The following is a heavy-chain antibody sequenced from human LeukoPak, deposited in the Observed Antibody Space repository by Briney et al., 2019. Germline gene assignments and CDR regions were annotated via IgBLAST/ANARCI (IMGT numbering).Heavy chain of an antibody. D-gene: IGHD3-16*01. CDR1: GYTFTGYY. J-gene: IGHJ6*03. Sequence: GASVKVSCKASGYTFTGYYTHWVRQAPGQGLEWMGWINPNSGGTNYAQKFQGRVTMTRDTSISTAYMELSRLRSDDTAVYYCARSLGKYFYYYMDVWGKGTTVTVSS. CDR3: ARSLGKYFYYYMDV. CDR2: INPNSGGT. V-gene: IGHV1-2*02.